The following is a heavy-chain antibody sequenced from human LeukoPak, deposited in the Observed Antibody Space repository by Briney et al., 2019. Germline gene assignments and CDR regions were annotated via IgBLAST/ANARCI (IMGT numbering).Heavy chain of an antibody. D-gene: IGHD2-2*01. CDR2: ISSSSSYI. J-gene: IGHJ3*02. CDR1: GFTFSSYS. CDR3: ARDVVAFGDAFDI. V-gene: IGHV3-21*01. Sequence: GGSLRLSCAASGFTFSSYSMNWVRQAPGKGLEWVSSISSSSSYIYYADSVKGRFTISRDNAKNSLYLQMNSLRAEDTAVYYCARDVVAFGDAFDIWGQGTMVTVSS.